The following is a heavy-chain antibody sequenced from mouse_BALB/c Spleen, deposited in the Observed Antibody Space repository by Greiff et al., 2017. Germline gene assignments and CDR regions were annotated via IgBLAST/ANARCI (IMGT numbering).Heavy chain of an antibody. J-gene: IGHJ2*01. Sequence: ESGPGLVKPSQSLSLTCSVTGYSITSGYYWNWIRQFPGNKLEWMGYISYDGSNNYNPSLKNRISITRDTSKNQFFLKLNSVTTEDTATYYCARASYYYGSYWGQGTTLTVSS. CDR1: GYSITSGYY. V-gene: IGHV3-6*02. CDR3: ARASYYYGSY. D-gene: IGHD1-1*01. CDR2: ISYDGSN.